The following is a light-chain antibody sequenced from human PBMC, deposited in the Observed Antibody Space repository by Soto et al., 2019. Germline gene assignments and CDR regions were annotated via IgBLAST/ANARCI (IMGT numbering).Light chain of an antibody. CDR1: QSVLHSSTNKNR. CDR2: WAS. V-gene: IGKV4-1*01. CDR3: QHYYNVPPL. J-gene: IGKJ3*01. Sequence: DIVMTQSPDSLGVPLGERATLNCKSSQSVLHSSTNKNRLAWYQQKPGQPPKLLISWASSRESGVPDRFSGSGSGTDFSLNISSLQAADVAVYYCQHYYNVPPLFGPGNIVDI.